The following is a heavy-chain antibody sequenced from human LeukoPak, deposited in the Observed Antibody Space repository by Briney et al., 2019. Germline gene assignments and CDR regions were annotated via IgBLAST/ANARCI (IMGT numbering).Heavy chain of an antibody. CDR1: GFTFSSYA. V-gene: IGHV3-23*01. J-gene: IGHJ4*02. CDR2: ISGSGGST. CDR3: AKVSCSGGSCYSIDY. Sequence: GGSLRLSCAASGFTFSSYAMSWVRQAPGKGLEWVSAISGSGGSTYYADSVKGRFTISRDNSKNTLYLQMNSLRAEDTAVYYCAKVSCSGGSCYSIDYWGQGTLVTVSS. D-gene: IGHD2-15*01.